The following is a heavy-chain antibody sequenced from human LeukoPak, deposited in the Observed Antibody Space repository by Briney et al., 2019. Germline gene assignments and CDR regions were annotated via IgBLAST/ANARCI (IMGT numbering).Heavy chain of an antibody. J-gene: IGHJ3*02. CDR2: IYYSGST. D-gene: IGHD3-3*01. V-gene: IGHV4-61*08. CDR3: ARGLRRSEVSGCAFDI. Sequence: PSETLSLTCTVSGGSISSGGYYWSWISQHPGKGLAWIGYIYYSGSTNYNPSLKGRVTMSVDTSKNQFSLKLGSVTAADTAVYYCARGLRRSEVSGCAFDIWGQGTMVTVSS. CDR1: GGSISSGGYY.